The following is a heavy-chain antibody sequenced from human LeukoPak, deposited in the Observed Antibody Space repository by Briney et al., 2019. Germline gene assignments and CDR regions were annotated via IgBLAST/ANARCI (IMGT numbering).Heavy chain of an antibody. Sequence: SETLVLTCTVSGGSISSYYWSWIRQPPGKGLEWIGYIYYSGSTNYNPSLKSRVTISVDTSKNQFSLKLSSVTAADTAVYYCAAFGWRRNDYWGQGTLVTVSS. J-gene: IGHJ4*02. V-gene: IGHV4-59*01. CDR2: IYYSGST. CDR3: AAFGWRRNDY. D-gene: IGHD3-16*01. CDR1: GGSISSYY.